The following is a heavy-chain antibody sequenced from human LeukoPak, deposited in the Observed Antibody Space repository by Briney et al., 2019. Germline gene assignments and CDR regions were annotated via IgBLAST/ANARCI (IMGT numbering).Heavy chain of an antibody. D-gene: IGHD6-13*01. CDR2: IKQDGSET. Sequence: GGSLRLSCAASGFTFTTYWMTWVSQAPGKGLEWVANIKQDGSETYYVDSVKGRFTISRDNAKNSLYLQMNSLRAEDTAVYYCARDSGGRVYNYWGQGTLVTVSS. CDR1: GFTFTTYW. CDR3: ARDSGGRVYNY. J-gene: IGHJ4*02. V-gene: IGHV3-7*03.